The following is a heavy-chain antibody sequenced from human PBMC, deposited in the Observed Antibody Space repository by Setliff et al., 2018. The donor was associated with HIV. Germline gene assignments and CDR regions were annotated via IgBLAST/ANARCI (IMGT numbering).Heavy chain of an antibody. CDR1: GGSISSYY. Sequence: SETLSLTCTVSGGSISSYYWNWIRQPPGKGLEWIGYIYYSGSTNYNPSLKSRVTISVDTSKNQFSLKLSSVTAADTAVYYCARGFLSIFGVVSYFDYWGQGTLVTVSS. CDR3: ARGFLSIFGVVSYFDY. CDR2: IYYSGST. J-gene: IGHJ4*02. D-gene: IGHD3-3*01. V-gene: IGHV4-59*01.